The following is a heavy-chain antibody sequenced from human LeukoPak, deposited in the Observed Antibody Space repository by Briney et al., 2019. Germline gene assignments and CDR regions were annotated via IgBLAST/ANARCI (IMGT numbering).Heavy chain of an antibody. Sequence: SETLSLTCTVSGGSISNYYWSWIRQPPGKGLEWIGYIYTSGSTNYNPSLKSGGTISVDTTKNQCSLKLSAVTAADTAVYYCARHEMVGAFDPWGQGTLVTVSS. CDR1: GGSISNYY. CDR3: ARHEMVGAFDP. CDR2: IYTSGST. D-gene: IGHD5-24*01. J-gene: IGHJ5*02. V-gene: IGHV4-4*09.